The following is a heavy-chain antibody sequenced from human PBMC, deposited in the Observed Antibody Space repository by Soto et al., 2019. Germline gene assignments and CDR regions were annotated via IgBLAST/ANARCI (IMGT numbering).Heavy chain of an antibody. V-gene: IGHV3-53*01. CDR1: GFTVSSNY. D-gene: IGHD2-15*01. CDR3: ARAYSGRLPRRADYYYAMDV. Sequence: GGSLRLSCAASGFTVSSNYMSWVRQAPGKGLEWVSVIYSGGSTYYADSVKGRFTISRDNSKNTLYLQMNNLRAGDTAVYYCARAYSGRLPRRADYYYAMDVWGLGTTVTVSS. J-gene: IGHJ6*02. CDR2: IYSGGST.